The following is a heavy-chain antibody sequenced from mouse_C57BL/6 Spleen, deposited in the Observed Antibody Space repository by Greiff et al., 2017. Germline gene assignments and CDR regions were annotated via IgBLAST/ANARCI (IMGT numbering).Heavy chain of an antibody. CDR3: AKDGSHWYFDV. V-gene: IGHV2-5*01. D-gene: IGHD2-3*01. Sequence: VQLQQSGPGLVQPSQSLSITCTVSGFSLTSSGVHWVRQSPGKGLEWLGVIWRGGSTDYNAAFMSRLSITKDNSKSQVLCKMNSLQADDTAIYYWAKDGSHWYFDVWGTGPTVTVSS. CDR2: IWRGGST. CDR1: GFSLTSSG. J-gene: IGHJ1*03.